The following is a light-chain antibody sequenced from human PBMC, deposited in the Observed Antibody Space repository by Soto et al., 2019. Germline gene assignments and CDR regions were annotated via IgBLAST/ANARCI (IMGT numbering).Light chain of an antibody. CDR1: QSVSSSY. CDR2: GAA. Sequence: EMVLTQSPGTLALSPGERATLSCRASQSVSSSYLAWYQQKPGQAPRLLIYGAASRANGIPDRFSGSGSGIDFTRTISRLEPEDFAVYYCQQYGSSPLITFGQGTRLEIK. V-gene: IGKV3-20*01. CDR3: QQYGSSPLIT. J-gene: IGKJ5*01.